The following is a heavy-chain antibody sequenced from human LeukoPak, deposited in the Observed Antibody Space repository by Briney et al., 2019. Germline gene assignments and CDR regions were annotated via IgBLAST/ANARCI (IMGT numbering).Heavy chain of an antibody. V-gene: IGHV1-18*01. Sequence: ASVRVSCKASGYLFISYGIDWVRQAPGQGLEWMGWISAYNGQTNYAQEFQGRVTMTTDTSTTTAYMELTGLRFNDTAVYYCAKDLYSSLSGSEVFDVWGQGTRVTVSS. CDR1: GYLFISYG. CDR2: ISAYNGQT. J-gene: IGHJ3*01. CDR3: AKDLYSSLSGSEVFDV. D-gene: IGHD3-10*01.